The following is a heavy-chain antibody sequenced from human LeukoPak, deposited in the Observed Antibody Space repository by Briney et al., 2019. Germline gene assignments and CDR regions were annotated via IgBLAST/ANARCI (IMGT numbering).Heavy chain of an antibody. Sequence: PGRSLRLSCAASVFTFDHYAMHWVRQAPGKGLEWVSGISWNSGSIGYADSVKGRFTISRDNAKNSLYLQMNSLRLEDMALYYCAKTTEYSSTWGSFDYWGQGTLVTVSS. CDR2: ISWNSGSI. CDR3: AKTTEYSSTWGSFDY. D-gene: IGHD6-13*01. J-gene: IGHJ4*02. V-gene: IGHV3-9*03. CDR1: VFTFDHYA.